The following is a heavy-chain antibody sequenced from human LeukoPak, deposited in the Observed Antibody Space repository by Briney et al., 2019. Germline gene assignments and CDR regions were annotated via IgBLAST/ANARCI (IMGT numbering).Heavy chain of an antibody. J-gene: IGHJ4*02. CDR2: IHSDGTTT. V-gene: IGHV3-74*01. Sequence: GGSLRLSCAASGFTFSDYWMHWLRLAPGKGLVWVSRIHSDGTTTDYADSVKGRFTISRDNAKNTLNLQMNSLRADDTAVYYCARDPRGGTLDYWGQGALVTVSS. CDR3: ARDPRGGTLDY. D-gene: IGHD3-10*01. CDR1: GFTFSDYW.